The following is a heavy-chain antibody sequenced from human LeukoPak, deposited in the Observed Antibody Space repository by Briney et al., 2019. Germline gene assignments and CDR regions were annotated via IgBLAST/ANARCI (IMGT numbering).Heavy chain of an antibody. D-gene: IGHD2-21*02. Sequence: SETLSLTCTVSGGSISSYYWSWIRQPAGKGLEWIGRTYTSGSTNYNPSLKSRVTMSVDTSKNQFSLKLSSVTAADTAVYYCAICGGDCYSRDAFDIWGQGTMVTVSS. CDR2: TYTSGST. J-gene: IGHJ3*02. V-gene: IGHV4-4*07. CDR1: GGSISSYY. CDR3: AICGGDCYSRDAFDI.